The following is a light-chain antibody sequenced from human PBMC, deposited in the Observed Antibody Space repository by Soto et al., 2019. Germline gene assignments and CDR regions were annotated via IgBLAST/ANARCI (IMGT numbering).Light chain of an antibody. Sequence: SYELTQPPSVSVSPGQTASITCSGDKLGDKYACWYQQKPGQSPVLVIYQDSKRPSGIPERFSGSNSGNTATLTISGTQAMYEADYYCQAWYSSAVGFGGGTKLTVL. CDR3: QAWYSSAVG. CDR1: KLGDKY. J-gene: IGLJ2*01. CDR2: QDS. V-gene: IGLV3-1*01.